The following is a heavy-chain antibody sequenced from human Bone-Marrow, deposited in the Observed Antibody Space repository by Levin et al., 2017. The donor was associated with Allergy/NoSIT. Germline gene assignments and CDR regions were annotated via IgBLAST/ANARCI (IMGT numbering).Heavy chain of an antibody. V-gene: IGHV3-9*01. D-gene: IGHD3-3*01. J-gene: IGHJ6*02. CDR2: ISWNSGHI. CDR1: GFAFDSYA. CDR3: ARRRIQFWSAPEGLDV. Sequence: SGGSLRLSCAAAGFAFDSYAMHWVRQAPGKGLEWIAGISWNSGHIGYADSVKGRFTILRDNAKNSLYLQMSSLRLEDTAMYYCARRRIQFWSAPEGLDVWGQGTTVSVSS.